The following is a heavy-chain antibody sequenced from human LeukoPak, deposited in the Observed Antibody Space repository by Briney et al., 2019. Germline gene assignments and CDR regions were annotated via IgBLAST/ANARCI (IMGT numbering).Heavy chain of an antibody. CDR3: AKDLEFGPYYYYYMDV. CDR2: IKQDGSEK. Sequence: GGSLRLSCAASGFTFSSYWMSWVRQAPGKGLEWVANIKQDGSEKYYVDSVKGRFTISRDNAKNSLYLQMNSLRAEDTAVYYCAKDLEFGPYYYYYMDVWGKGTTVTVSS. V-gene: IGHV3-7*01. J-gene: IGHJ6*03. D-gene: IGHD3/OR15-3a*01. CDR1: GFTFSSYW.